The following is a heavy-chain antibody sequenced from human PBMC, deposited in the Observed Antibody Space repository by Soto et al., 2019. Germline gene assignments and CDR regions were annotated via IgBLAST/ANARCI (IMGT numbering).Heavy chain of an antibody. CDR3: ARHSSSWGGYYYYGMDV. V-gene: IGHV5-51*01. CDR2: IYPGDSDT. Sequence: PGESLKISCKGSGYSFTSYWIGWVRQMPGKGLEWMGIIYPGDSDTRYSPSFQGQVTISADKSISTAYLQWSSLKASDTAMYYCARHSSSWGGYYYYGMDVWGQGTTVTVSS. J-gene: IGHJ6*02. CDR1: GYSFTSYW. D-gene: IGHD6-6*01.